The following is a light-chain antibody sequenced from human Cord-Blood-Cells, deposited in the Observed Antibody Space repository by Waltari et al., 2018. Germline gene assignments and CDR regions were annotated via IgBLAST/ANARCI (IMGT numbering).Light chain of an antibody. CDR2: AAS. CDR1: QCISNS. V-gene: IGKV1-NL1*01. CDR3: QQYYSTPYT. Sequence: DIQITQSPSSLSASVGDRVTVPCRAIQCISNSLACYQQKPGKAPKLLLYAASRLESGVPSRFSGSGSGTDYTLTISSLQPEDFATYYCQQYYSTPYTFGQGTKLEIK. J-gene: IGKJ2*01.